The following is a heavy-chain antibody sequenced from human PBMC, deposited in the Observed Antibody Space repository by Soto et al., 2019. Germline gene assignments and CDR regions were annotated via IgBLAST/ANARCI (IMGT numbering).Heavy chain of an antibody. Sequence: GGSLRLSCAASGFTFSSYGMHWVRQAPGKGLEWVAVISYDGSNKYYADSVKGRFTISRDNSKNTLYLQMNSLRAEDTAVYYCAKDQSRGSEIDYWGQGTLVTVSS. CDR2: ISYDGSNK. CDR1: GFTFSSYG. J-gene: IGHJ4*02. V-gene: IGHV3-30*18. D-gene: IGHD3-10*01. CDR3: AKDQSRGSEIDY.